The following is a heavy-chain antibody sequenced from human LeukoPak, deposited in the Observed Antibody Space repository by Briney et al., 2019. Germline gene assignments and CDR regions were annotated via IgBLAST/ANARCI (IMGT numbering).Heavy chain of an antibody. D-gene: IGHD5-12*01. CDR3: AREFQVATTLWFDP. Sequence: ASVKVSCKASGYTFTGYYMHWVRQAPGQGLEWMGWINPNSGGTNYAQKFQGRVTMTRDTSISTAYMELSRLRSDDTAVYYCAREFQVATTLWFDPWGQGTLVTVSS. CDR1: GYTFTGYY. V-gene: IGHV1-2*02. J-gene: IGHJ5*02. CDR2: INPNSGGT.